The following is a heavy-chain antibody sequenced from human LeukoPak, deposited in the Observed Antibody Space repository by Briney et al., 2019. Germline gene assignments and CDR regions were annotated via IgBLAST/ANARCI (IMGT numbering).Heavy chain of an antibody. CDR1: VGSISSYY. CDR2: IYDSGST. D-gene: IGHD3-22*01. V-gene: IGHV4-59*01. Sequence: SETLSLTCTVSVGSISSYYWSWIRQPPGKGLEWIGFIYDSGSTNYNSSLKSRVTISVDTSKNQFSLKLSSVTAADTAVYYCARVRKNGYYLFDYWGQGTLVTVSS. CDR3: ARVRKNGYYLFDY. J-gene: IGHJ4*02.